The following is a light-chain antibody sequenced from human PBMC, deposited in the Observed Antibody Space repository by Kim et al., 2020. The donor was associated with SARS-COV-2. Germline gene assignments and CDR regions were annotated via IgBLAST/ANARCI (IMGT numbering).Light chain of an antibody. Sequence: DIQMTQSPSSLSASVGDRVTITCRASQSISSYLNWYQQKPGKAPKLLIYAASSLQSGVPSRFSGSGSGTDFTLTISSLQPEDFATYYCKQSYSTPYTFGQGTNLE. CDR2: AAS. J-gene: IGKJ2*01. V-gene: IGKV1-39*01. CDR3: KQSYSTPYT. CDR1: QSISSY.